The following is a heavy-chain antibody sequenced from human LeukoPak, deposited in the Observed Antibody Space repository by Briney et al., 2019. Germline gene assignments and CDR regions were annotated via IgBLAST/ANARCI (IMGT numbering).Heavy chain of an antibody. CDR3: ARAQEVVVVDWFDP. CDR1: GGTFSSYA. D-gene: IGHD2-21*01. CDR2: IIPIFGTA. V-gene: IGHV1-69*01. Sequence: SVKVSCKASGGTFSSYAISWVRQAPGQGLEWMGGIIPIFGTANYAQKFQGRVTITADESTSTAYMELSSLRSEDTTVYYCARAQEVVVVDWFDPWGQGTLVTVSS. J-gene: IGHJ5*02.